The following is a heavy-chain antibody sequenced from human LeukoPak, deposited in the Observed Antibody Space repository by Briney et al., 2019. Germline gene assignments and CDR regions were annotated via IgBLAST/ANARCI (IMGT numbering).Heavy chain of an antibody. J-gene: IGHJ4*02. CDR3: ARDSAGNQYSSGNFDL. Sequence: GGSLRLSCAASGFAVKSSYMNWVRQAPGKGLEWVSVLYAGGESYYADSVLGRFTISRDNSNNTVFLEMNSLTADDTAVYFCARDSAGNQYSSGNFDLWGQGTLVTVSS. D-gene: IGHD3-10*01. CDR1: GFAVKSSY. V-gene: IGHV3-53*01. CDR2: LYAGGES.